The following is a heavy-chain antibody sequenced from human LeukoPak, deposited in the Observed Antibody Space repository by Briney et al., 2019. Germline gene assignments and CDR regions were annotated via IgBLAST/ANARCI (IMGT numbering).Heavy chain of an antibody. J-gene: IGHJ3*02. CDR1: GYSFTSYW. D-gene: IGHD4-17*01. Sequence: GESLKISCKGSGYSFTSYWIGWVRQMPGKGLEWMGIIYPGDSDTRYSPSFQGQVTISADKSISTAYLQWSSLKASDTAMYYCARHSDYGDQGNAFDIWGQGTMVTVSS. CDR2: IYPGDSDT. V-gene: IGHV5-51*01. CDR3: ARHSDYGDQGNAFDI.